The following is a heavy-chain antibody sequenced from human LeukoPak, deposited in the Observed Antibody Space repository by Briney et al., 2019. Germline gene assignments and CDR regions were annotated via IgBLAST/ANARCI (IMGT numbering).Heavy chain of an antibody. J-gene: IGHJ4*02. V-gene: IGHV4-39*07. Sequence: SETLSLTCTVSGGSISSSSYYWGWIRQPPGKGLEWIGSIYYSGSTYYSPSLKSRVTISVDTSKNQFSLKLSSVTAADTAVYYCARGPPESVVVIKYFDYWGQGTLVTVSS. D-gene: IGHD3-22*01. CDR1: GGSISSSSYY. CDR2: IYYSGST. CDR3: ARGPPESVVVIKYFDY.